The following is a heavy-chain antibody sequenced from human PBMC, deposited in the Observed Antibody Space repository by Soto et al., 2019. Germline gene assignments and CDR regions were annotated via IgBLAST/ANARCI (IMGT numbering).Heavy chain of an antibody. CDR3: ARAEAESRYYYYGMDV. CDR1: GGTFRSYA. CDR2: IFPIFGTA. D-gene: IGHD6-25*01. Sequence: QVQLVQSGAEVKKPGSSVKVSCKASGGTFRSYAISWVRQAPGQGLEWMGGIFPIFGTANYAQKFQARVTITADKSTTTAYMELTSLRSEDTAVYYCARAEAESRYYYYGMDVWGQGTTVTVSS. J-gene: IGHJ6*02. V-gene: IGHV1-69*06.